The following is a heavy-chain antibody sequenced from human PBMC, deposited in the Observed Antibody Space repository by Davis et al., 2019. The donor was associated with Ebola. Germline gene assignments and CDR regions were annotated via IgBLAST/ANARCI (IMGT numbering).Heavy chain of an antibody. CDR1: GGSFSGYY. CDR3: ARGYANWFDP. D-gene: IGHD2-2*01. J-gene: IGHJ5*02. Sequence: SETLSLTCAVYGGSFSGYYWSWIRQPPGKGLEWIGEINHSGSTNYNPPLKSRVTISVDTSKNQFSLKLSSVTAADTAVYYCARGYANWFDPWGQGTLVTVSS. V-gene: IGHV4-34*01. CDR2: INHSGST.